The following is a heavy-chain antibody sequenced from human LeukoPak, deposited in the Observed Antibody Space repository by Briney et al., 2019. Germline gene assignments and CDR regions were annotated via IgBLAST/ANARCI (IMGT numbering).Heavy chain of an antibody. CDR1: GGSISSYY. CDR2: INHSGST. J-gene: IGHJ4*02. D-gene: IGHD4-11*01. CDR3: ARWSNYSTNYFDY. Sequence: SETLSLTCTVSGGSISSYYWSWIRQPPGKGLEWIGEINHSGSTNYNPSLKSRVTISVDTSKNQFSLKLSSVTAADTAVYYCARWSNYSTNYFDYWGQGTLVTVSS. V-gene: IGHV4-34*01.